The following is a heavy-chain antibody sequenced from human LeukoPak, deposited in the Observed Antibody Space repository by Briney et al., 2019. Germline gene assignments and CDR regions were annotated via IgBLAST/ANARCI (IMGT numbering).Heavy chain of an antibody. CDR1: GGSISPYY. CDR3: ARSSIVGATTCDY. D-gene: IGHD1-26*01. CDR2: VYYSGST. J-gene: IGHJ4*02. V-gene: IGHV4-59*08. Sequence: PSETLSLTCTVSGGSISPYYWSWIRQPPGKGLEGIGYVYYSGSTNYNPSLKSRVTISVDTSKNQFSLKLSSVTAADTAVYYCARSSIVGATTCDYWGQGTLVTVSS.